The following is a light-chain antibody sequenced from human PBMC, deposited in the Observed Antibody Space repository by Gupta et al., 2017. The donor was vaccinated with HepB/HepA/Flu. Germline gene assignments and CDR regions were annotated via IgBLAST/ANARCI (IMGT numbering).Light chain of an antibody. CDR2: DAS. CDR3: QHRSNWPIT. J-gene: IGKJ4*01. V-gene: IGKV3-11*01. Sequence: EIVLTQSPATLSLSPGERATLSCRASQSVSSYLAWYQQKPGQAPRLLIYDASNRATGIPARFSGSGSGTEFTLTISSREPEDFAVYYCQHRSNWPITFGGGTKVEIK. CDR1: QSVSSY.